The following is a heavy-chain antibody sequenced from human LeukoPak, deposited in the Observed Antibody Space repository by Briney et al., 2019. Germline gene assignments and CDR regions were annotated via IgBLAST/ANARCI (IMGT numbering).Heavy chain of an antibody. Sequence: ASVKVSCKASGGTFSRYAISWVRQAPGQGLEWMGGIIPIFGTANYAQKFQGRVTITTDESTSTAYMELSSLRSEDTAVYYCARGGCSSTSCPPYDAFDIWGQGTMVTVSS. V-gene: IGHV1-69*05. J-gene: IGHJ3*02. D-gene: IGHD2-2*01. CDR1: GGTFSRYA. CDR3: ARGGCSSTSCPPYDAFDI. CDR2: IIPIFGTA.